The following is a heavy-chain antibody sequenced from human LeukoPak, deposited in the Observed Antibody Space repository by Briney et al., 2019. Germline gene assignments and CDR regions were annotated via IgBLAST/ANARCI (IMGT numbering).Heavy chain of an antibody. CDR3: ARGPDYYDSSGYSDY. CDR2: ISAYNGNT. Sequence: ASAKVSCKASGYTFTSYGISWVRQAPGQGLEWMGGISAYNGNTNYAQKLQGRVTMTTDTSTSTAYMELRSLRSDDTAVYYCARGPDYYDSSGYSDYWGQGTLVTVSS. V-gene: IGHV1-18*01. CDR1: GYTFTSYG. J-gene: IGHJ4*02. D-gene: IGHD3-22*01.